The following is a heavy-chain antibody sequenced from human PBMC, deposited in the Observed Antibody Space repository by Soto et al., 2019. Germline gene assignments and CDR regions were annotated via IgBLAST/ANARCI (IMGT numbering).Heavy chain of an antibody. CDR2: IYSGGST. D-gene: IGHD6-19*01. J-gene: IGHJ5*02. CDR1: GFTVISNY. V-gene: IGHV3-53*01. CDR3: ARSSGWYFWFDP. Sequence: PGGSLRLSCASSGFTVISNYMSWVRQAPGKGLEWVSVIYSGGSTYYADSVKGRFTISRDNSKNTLYLQMNSLRAEDTAVYYCARSSGWYFWFDPWGQGTLVTVSS.